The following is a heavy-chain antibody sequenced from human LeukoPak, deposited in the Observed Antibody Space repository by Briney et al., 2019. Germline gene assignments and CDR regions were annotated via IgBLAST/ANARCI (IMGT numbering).Heavy chain of an antibody. V-gene: IGHV4-34*01. J-gene: IGHJ5*02. CDR1: GGSFSGYY. D-gene: IGHD6-13*01. CDR2: INHSGST. CDR3: ARGRESSSWYHRRPFDP. Sequence: SETLSLTCAVYGGSFSGYYWSWIRQPPGKGLEWIGEINHSGSTNYNPSLKSRVTISVDTSKNQFSLKLSSVTAADTAVYYCARGRESSSWYHRRPFDPWGQGTLVTVSS.